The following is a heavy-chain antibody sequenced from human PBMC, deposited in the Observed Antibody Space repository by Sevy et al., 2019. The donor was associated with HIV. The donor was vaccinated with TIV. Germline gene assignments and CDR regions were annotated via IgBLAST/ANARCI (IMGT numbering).Heavy chain of an antibody. V-gene: IGHV3-23*01. J-gene: IGHJ4*02. CDR2: ISGSGTRT. CDR1: GFSFDSYG. Sequence: GGSLRLSCAVSGFSFDSYGMTWVRQAPGKGLEWVSGISGSGTRTYYADSVKGRFIISRDNSKNTLYLKMNSLRREDTAIYYCARERKMYDSRGYYTHFDYWGQGTLVTVSS. CDR3: ARERKMYDSRGYYTHFDY. D-gene: IGHD3-22*01.